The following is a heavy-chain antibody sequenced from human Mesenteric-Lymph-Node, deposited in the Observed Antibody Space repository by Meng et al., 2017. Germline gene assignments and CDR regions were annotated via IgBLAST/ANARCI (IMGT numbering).Heavy chain of an antibody. CDR1: GFTFSSYA. V-gene: IGHV3-23*01. D-gene: IGHD5-18*01. CDR3: ARDRLWTMDV. J-gene: IGHJ6*02. CDR2: ISGSGGST. Sequence: GGSLRLSCAASGFTFSSYAMSWVRQAPGKGLEWVSAISGSGGSTYYADSVKGRFTISRDNAKNSLYLQMNSLRAEDTAVYYCARDRLWTMDVWGQGTTVTVSS.